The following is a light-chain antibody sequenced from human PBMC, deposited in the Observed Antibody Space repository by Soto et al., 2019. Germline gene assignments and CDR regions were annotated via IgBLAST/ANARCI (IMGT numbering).Light chain of an antibody. V-gene: IGLV2-11*01. J-gene: IGLJ1*01. CDR3: CSYAGSYTYV. CDR2: DVN. CDR1: SSDVGGYNY. Sequence: QSALTRPRSVSVSPGQSVTISCTGTSSDVGGYNYVSWYQQHPGKAPKLVIYDVNRRPSGVPDRFSGSKSGNTASLTISGLQAEDEADYYCCSYAGSYTYVFGTGTKVTVL.